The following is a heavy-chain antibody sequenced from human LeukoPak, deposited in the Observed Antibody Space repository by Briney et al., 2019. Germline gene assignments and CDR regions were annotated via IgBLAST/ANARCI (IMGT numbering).Heavy chain of an antibody. CDR1: GGSFSGYH. CDR2: INHSGIT. Sequence: SETLSLTCAVYGGSFSGYHWSWVRQPPGKGLEWIGEINHSGITKYNPSLKSRVTISEDTSKSQFSLKLSSVTAADTAVYFCARLERVSSGWDFYFDYWGQGSLVTVSS. J-gene: IGHJ4*02. CDR3: ARLERVSSGWDFYFDY. D-gene: IGHD6-19*01. V-gene: IGHV4-34*01.